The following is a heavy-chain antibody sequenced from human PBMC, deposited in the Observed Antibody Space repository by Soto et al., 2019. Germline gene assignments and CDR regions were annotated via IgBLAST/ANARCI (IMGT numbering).Heavy chain of an antibody. Sequence: SETLSLTCAVYGGSFSGYYWSWIRQPPGKGLEWIGEINHSGSTNYNPSLKSRVTISVDTSKNQFSLKLSSVTAADTAVYYCARAARRETYYYYGMDVWGQGTTVTVSS. D-gene: IGHD6-6*01. CDR3: ARAARRETYYYYGMDV. CDR2: INHSGST. V-gene: IGHV4-34*01. CDR1: GGSFSGYY. J-gene: IGHJ6*02.